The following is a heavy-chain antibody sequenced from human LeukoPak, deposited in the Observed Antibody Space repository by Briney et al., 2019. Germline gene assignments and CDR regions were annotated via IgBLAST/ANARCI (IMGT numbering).Heavy chain of an antibody. CDR2: INHSGST. J-gene: IGHJ4*02. Sequence: PSETLSLTCAVYGGSFSGYYWSWIRQPPGKGLEWIGEINHSGSTNYNPSLKSRVTISVDTSKNQFSLKLSSVTAADTAVYYCARASWGYCSGGSCVYYFDYWGQGTLVTVSS. V-gene: IGHV4-34*01. CDR3: ARASWGYCSGGSCVYYFDY. D-gene: IGHD2-15*01. CDR1: GGSFSGYY.